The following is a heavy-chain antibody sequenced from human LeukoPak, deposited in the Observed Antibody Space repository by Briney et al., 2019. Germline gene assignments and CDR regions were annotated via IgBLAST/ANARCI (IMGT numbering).Heavy chain of an antibody. CDR1: GFTFSSYG. D-gene: IGHD2-2*01. J-gene: IGHJ4*02. Sequence: GGSLRLSCAASGFTFSSYGMHWVRQAPGKGLEWVAFIRYDGSNKYYADSVKGRFTISRDNSKNTLYLQMNSLRAEDTAVYYCAKDRVVVVPAAKGLLYYFDYWGQGTLVTVSS. CDR3: AKDRVVVVPAAKGLLYYFDY. V-gene: IGHV3-30*02. CDR2: IRYDGSNK.